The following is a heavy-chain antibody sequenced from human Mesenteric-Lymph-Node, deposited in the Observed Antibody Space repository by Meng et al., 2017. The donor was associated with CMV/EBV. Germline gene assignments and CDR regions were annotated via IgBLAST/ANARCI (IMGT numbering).Heavy chain of an antibody. CDR2: ISSSSSYI. CDR3: VRVRYGGNFPFDY. J-gene: IGHJ4*02. Sequence: GESLKISCAASGFTFSSYSMNWVRQAPGKGLEWVSSISSSSSYIYYADSVKGRFTISRDNAKNTLYLQMNSLRAEDTAVYYCVRVRYGGNFPFDYWGQGTLVTVSS. CDR1: GFTFSSYS. D-gene: IGHD4-23*01. V-gene: IGHV3-21*01.